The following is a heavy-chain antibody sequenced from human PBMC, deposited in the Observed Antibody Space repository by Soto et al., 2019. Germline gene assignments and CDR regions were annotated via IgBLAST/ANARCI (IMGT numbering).Heavy chain of an antibody. CDR1: GFTFSSYS. V-gene: IGHV3-21*01. Sequence: EVQLVESGGGLVKPGGSLRLSCAASGFTFSSYSMNWVRQAPGKGLEWVSSISSSSSYIYYADSVKGRFTISRDNAKNSLYLQMNSLRAEDTAVYYCARDYGGKDRTHLDYWGQGTLVTVS. CDR2: ISSSSSYI. CDR3: ARDYGGKDRTHLDY. J-gene: IGHJ4*02. D-gene: IGHD2-15*01.